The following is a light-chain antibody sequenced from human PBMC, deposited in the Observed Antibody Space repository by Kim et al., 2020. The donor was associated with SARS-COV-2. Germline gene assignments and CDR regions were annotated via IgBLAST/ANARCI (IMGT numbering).Light chain of an antibody. V-gene: IGLV6-57*03. J-gene: IGLJ2*01. Sequence: KTVPSPCARAGGAVAGTSGQWDQKRPGRAPATVIYEDNQRPSGVPDRFSGSIDSSSNSASLVISGLRTEDEADYYCQSYHTSSPVIFGGGTQLTVL. CDR1: GGAVAGTS. CDR2: EDN. CDR3: QSYHTSSPVI.